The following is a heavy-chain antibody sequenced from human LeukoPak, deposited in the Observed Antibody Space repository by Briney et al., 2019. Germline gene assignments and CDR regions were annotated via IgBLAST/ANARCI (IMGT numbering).Heavy chain of an antibody. CDR3: ARHGLAYCGGDCYTDAFDI. CDR1: GYSFTSYW. Sequence: GESLKISCKASGYSFTSYWIAWVRQMPGKGLEWVGIVYPGDSDTSYSPSFQGQVTISADKSISTAYLQWSSLKASDTAMYYCARHGLAYCGGDCYTDAFDIWGQGTMVTVSS. D-gene: IGHD2-21*02. CDR2: VYPGDSDT. V-gene: IGHV5-51*01. J-gene: IGHJ3*02.